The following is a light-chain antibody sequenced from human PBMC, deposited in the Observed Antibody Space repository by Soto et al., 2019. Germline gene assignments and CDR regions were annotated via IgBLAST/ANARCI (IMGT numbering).Light chain of an antibody. V-gene: IGLV1-40*01. CDR3: QSYDSSLSGWV. CDR2: GNS. J-gene: IGLJ3*02. CDR1: SSNIGAGYD. Sequence: HSVLTQPPSVSGAPGQRVTISCTGSSSNIGAGYDVHWYQQLPGTAPKLLIYGNSNRPSGVPHRFSGSKSGPSASLAITGCQAEDEADYYCQSYDSSLSGWVFGGGTKLTVL.